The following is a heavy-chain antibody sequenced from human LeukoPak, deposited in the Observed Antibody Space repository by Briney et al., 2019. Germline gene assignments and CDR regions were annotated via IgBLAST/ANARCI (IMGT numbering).Heavy chain of an antibody. CDR3: AKASSSGSFDS. Sequence: GGSLRLSCAASGFTFSSYAMHWVRQAPGKGLEWVALISYDGYNKYYADSVKGRFTISRDNSKNTVYLQMNSLRADDTAIFYCAKASSSGSFDSWGQGTHVTVSS. V-gene: IGHV3-30*18. D-gene: IGHD6-19*01. J-gene: IGHJ4*02. CDR1: GFTFSSYA. CDR2: ISYDGYNK.